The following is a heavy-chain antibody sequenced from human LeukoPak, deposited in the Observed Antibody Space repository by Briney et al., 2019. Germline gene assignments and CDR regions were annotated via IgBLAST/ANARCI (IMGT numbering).Heavy chain of an antibody. CDR3: ARDPSWDYGSGSYSDAFDI. V-gene: IGHV1-18*01. D-gene: IGHD3-10*01. CDR1: GYTFNNYG. J-gene: IGHJ3*02. CDR2: ISAYNANT. Sequence: ASVKVSCKASGYTFNNYGISWVRQAPGQGLEWMGWISAYNANTDYAQKVQGRVSMTTETSTSTAYLELGSLGSDDTAVYYCARDPSWDYGSGSYSDAFDIWGQGTMVTVSS.